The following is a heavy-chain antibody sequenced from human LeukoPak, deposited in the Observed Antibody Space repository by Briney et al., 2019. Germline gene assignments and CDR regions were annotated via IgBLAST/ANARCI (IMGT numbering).Heavy chain of an antibody. J-gene: IGHJ4*02. CDR3: AREGRFLEWLFLYDY. D-gene: IGHD3-3*01. V-gene: IGHV3-66*01. Sequence: GGSLRLSCAASGFTFSDYYMSWVRQAPGKGLEWVSVIYSGGSTYYADSVKGRFTISRDNSKNTLYLQMNSLRAEDTAVYYCAREGRFLEWLFLYDYWGQGTLVTVSS. CDR2: IYSGGST. CDR1: GFTFSDYY.